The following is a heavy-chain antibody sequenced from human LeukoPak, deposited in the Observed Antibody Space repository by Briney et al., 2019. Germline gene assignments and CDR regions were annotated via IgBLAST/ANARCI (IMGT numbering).Heavy chain of an antibody. D-gene: IGHD3-9*01. CDR1: GFTFSSYS. V-gene: IGHV3-21*01. Sequence: PGGSLRLSCAASGFTFSSYSMNWVRQAPGRGLEWVSSISSSSSYIYYADSVKGRFTISRDNAKNSLYLQMNSLRAEDTAVYYCASEANYDILTGYYFSWGQGTLVTVPS. CDR3: ASEANYDILTGYYFS. J-gene: IGHJ5*02. CDR2: ISSSSSYI.